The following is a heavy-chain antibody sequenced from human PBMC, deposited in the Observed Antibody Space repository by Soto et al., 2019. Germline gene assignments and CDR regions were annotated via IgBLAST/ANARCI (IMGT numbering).Heavy chain of an antibody. Sequence: QQQLQESGSGLVKPSQTISLTCADYGGSISSGGYSWSWIRQPPEKGLEWIGYIYHRGTYYNPSLKSRVTISVDRSKNQFSLKLSSVTAADTAVYYCARAGGLGAVAVDYWGQGTLVTVSS. V-gene: IGHV4-30-2*01. D-gene: IGHD6-19*01. J-gene: IGHJ4*02. CDR3: ARAGGLGAVAVDY. CDR2: IYHRGT. CDR1: GGSISSGGYS.